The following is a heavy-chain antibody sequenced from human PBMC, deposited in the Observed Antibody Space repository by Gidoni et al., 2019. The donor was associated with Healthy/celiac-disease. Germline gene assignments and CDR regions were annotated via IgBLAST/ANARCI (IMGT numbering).Heavy chain of an antibody. CDR2: ISGSGGRT. V-gene: IGHV3-23*01. Sequence: EVQLLESGGGLVQPGGYLRLSCAASGFTFSSYAMSWVRPAPGTWLEWVSAISGSGGRTYYAESVKGRFTISRDNSKNTLYLQMNSLRAEDTAVYYCAKGRISSSYWGQGTLVTVSS. D-gene: IGHD6-6*01. CDR1: GFTFSSYA. CDR3: AKGRISSSY. J-gene: IGHJ4*02.